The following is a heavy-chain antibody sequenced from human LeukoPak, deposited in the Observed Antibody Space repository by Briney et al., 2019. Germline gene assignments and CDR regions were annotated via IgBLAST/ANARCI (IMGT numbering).Heavy chain of an antibody. V-gene: IGHV3-21*01. J-gene: IGHJ6*03. D-gene: IGHD4-17*01. CDR2: ISSSSYI. CDR3: AKDSYGSPNYYYYYMDV. CDR1: GFTFSSYS. Sequence: GGSLRLSCAASGFTFSSYSMNWVRQAPGKGLEWVSSISSSSYIYYADSVKGRFTISRDNAKNSLYLQMNSLRAEDTAVYYCAKDSYGSPNYYYYYMDVWGKGTTVTISS.